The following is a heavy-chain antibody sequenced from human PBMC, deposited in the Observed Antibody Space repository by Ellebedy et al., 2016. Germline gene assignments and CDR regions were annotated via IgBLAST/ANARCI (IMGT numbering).Heavy chain of an antibody. CDR3: AKWNDAWNAFDV. Sequence: SETLSLTCNVSGGSVSSDYWNWIRRPPGKGLEWIGYVFHTGTTNYNPSLKSRVTMSVDTSKNQFSLRLMSVTTADTAVYYCAKWNDAWNAFDVWGLGTMVTVSS. V-gene: IGHV4-59*02. D-gene: IGHD1-1*01. CDR1: GGSVSSDY. CDR2: VFHTGTT. J-gene: IGHJ3*01.